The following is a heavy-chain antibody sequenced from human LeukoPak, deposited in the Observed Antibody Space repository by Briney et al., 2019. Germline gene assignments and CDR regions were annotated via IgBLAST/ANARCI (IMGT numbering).Heavy chain of an antibody. Sequence: PGGSLRLSCAASGFILSSYAVSWVRQAPGKGLEWVSVINHSGGSTSYADSVKGRFTISRDNSKNTLYLQMNSLRAEDTAVYYCAKGILRSPYYFDYWGQGTLVTVSS. CDR1: GFILSSYA. D-gene: IGHD4-17*01. CDR3: AKGILRSPYYFDY. V-gene: IGHV3-23*01. J-gene: IGHJ4*02. CDR2: INHSGGST.